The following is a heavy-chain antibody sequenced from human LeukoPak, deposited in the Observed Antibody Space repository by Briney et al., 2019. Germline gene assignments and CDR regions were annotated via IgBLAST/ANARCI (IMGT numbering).Heavy chain of an antibody. Sequence: GGSLRLSCATSGFTFRSYWMNWVRQAPGKGLEWVANIKEDGSEKNYVDSVKGRFTTSRDNAKNLLYLQMNSLRVEDTAVYYCARDPSSLRDSYDYWGQGTLVTVSS. CDR2: IKEDGSEK. CDR3: ARDPSSLRDSYDY. V-gene: IGHV3-7*01. CDR1: GFTFRSYW. J-gene: IGHJ4*02.